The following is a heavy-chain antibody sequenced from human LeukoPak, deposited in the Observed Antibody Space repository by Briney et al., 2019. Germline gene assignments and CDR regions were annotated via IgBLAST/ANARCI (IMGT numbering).Heavy chain of an antibody. CDR1: GGTFSSYA. V-gene: IGHV1-69*05. CDR2: IIPIFGTA. D-gene: IGHD1-7*01. CDR3: ARGLELGEEGYYFDY. J-gene: IGHJ4*02. Sequence: SVKVSCKASGGTFSSYAISCVRQAPGQGLEWMGRIIPIFGTANYAQKFQGRVTITTDESTSTAYMELSSLRSEDTAVYYCARGLELGEEGYYFDYWGQGTLVTVSS.